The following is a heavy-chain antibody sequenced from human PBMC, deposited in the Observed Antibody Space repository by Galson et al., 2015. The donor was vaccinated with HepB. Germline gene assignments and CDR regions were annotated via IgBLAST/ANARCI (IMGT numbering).Heavy chain of an antibody. V-gene: IGHV1-69*13. CDR2: IIPIFGTA. Sequence: SVKVSCKASGGTFSSYAISWVRQAPGQGLEWMGGIIPIFGTANYAQKFQGRVTITADESTSTAYMELSSLRSEDTAVYYCARNLYEFAQPFDYWGQGTLVTVSS. J-gene: IGHJ4*02. CDR1: GGTFSSYA. D-gene: IGHD3-16*01. CDR3: ARNLYEFAQPFDY.